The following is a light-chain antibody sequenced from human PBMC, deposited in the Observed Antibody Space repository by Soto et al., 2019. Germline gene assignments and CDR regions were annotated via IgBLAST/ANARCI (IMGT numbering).Light chain of an antibody. J-gene: IGLJ2*01. CDR1: SSDVGGYNY. V-gene: IGLV2-14*01. CDR3: ISYTSRSTLVV. Sequence: QSALTQPASVSGSPGQSITISCTGTSSDVGGYNYVSWYQQHPGKAPKLMIYEVSNRPSGVSNRFSGSKSGNTASLTISGLQAEDEADYYCISYTSRSTLVVFGGGTKLTVL. CDR2: EVS.